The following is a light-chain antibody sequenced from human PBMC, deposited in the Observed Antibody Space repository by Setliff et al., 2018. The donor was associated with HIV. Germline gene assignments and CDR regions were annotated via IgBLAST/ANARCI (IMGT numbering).Light chain of an antibody. CDR1: SSNIGNNY. V-gene: IGLV1-51*01. CDR3: GTWDSSLSAGGV. Sequence: QSVLTQPPSVSAAPGQKVTISCSGSSSNIGNNYVSWYQQLPGTAPKLLIYDNDKRPSGIPDRFSGSRSGTSATLGITGLQTGDEADYYCGTWDSSLSAGGVFGGGTK. J-gene: IGLJ3*02. CDR2: DND.